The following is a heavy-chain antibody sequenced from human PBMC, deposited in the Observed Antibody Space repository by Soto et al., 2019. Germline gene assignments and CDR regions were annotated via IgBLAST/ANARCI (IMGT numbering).Heavy chain of an antibody. D-gene: IGHD2-15*01. CDR1: GYNFVTFG. Sequence: QVQLLQSGAELKKPGASVKVSCKASGYNFVTFGIGWVRQAPGQGLEWMGGITPHNGDTNYAQKLQGRVTMTTDPSTNTAYMEVRGLRSDDTAVYFCARLATCSGGICYSRPLEFWGQGTLVTVSS. V-gene: IGHV1-18*04. CDR3: ARLATCSGGICYSRPLEF. CDR2: ITPHNGDT. J-gene: IGHJ4*02.